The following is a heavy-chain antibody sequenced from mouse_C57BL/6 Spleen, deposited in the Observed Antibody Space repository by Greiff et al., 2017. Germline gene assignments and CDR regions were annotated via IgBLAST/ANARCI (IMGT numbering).Heavy chain of an antibody. CDR2: IRNKANGYTT. D-gene: IGHD3-3*01. CDR1: GFTFTDYY. CDR3: ARYGAGYYFDY. V-gene: IGHV7-3*01. J-gene: IGHJ2*01. Sequence: EVQLQESGGGLVQPGGSLSLSCAASGFTFTDYYMSWVRQPPGKALEWLGFIRNKANGYTTEYSASVKGRFTISRDNSQSILYLQMNALRAEDSATYYCARYGAGYYFDYWGQGTTLTVSA.